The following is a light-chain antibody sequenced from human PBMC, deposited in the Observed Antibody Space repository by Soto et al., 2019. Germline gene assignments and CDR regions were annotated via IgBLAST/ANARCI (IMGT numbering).Light chain of an antibody. V-gene: IGKV3-20*01. CDR3: QHYCYSRYFS. J-gene: IGKJ3*01. CDR1: ESVSYSY. Sequence: EIVLTQSPGTLSLSPGERATLSCRASESVSYSYLAWYQQKPGQAPRLLIYGVSSRATGIPDRFSGSGSGTDFTLTISRLEPEDFAVYYCQHYCYSRYFSFGPGTKVEIK. CDR2: GVS.